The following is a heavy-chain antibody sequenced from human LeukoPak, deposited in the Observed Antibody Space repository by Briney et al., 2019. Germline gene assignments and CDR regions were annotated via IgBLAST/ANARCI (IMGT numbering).Heavy chain of an antibody. Sequence: PGGSLRLSCAASGFTFSSYAMHWVRQAPGKGLEWVAVISYDGSNKYYADSVKGRFTISRDNSKNTLYLQMNSLRAEDTAVYYCARDGDRPCGSTSCYTGFPDYWGQGTLVTVSS. J-gene: IGHJ4*02. V-gene: IGHV3-30-3*01. CDR3: ARDGDRPCGSTSCYTGFPDY. CDR1: GFTFSSYA. D-gene: IGHD2-2*02. CDR2: ISYDGSNK.